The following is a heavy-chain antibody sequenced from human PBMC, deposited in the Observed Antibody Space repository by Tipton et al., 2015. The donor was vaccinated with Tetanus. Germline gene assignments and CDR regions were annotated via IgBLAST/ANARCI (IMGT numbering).Heavy chain of an antibody. J-gene: IGHJ3*02. Sequence: QSGAEVKKPWASVKVSCKASGYTLRSHGITWVRQAPGQGLEWMGWIRAYNGDTNYAQNLQGRVTMTTDTSTSTAYMELRSLRSDDTAVYYCASPIGHIDAFDIWGQGTMVTVSS. CDR3: ASPIGHIDAFDI. D-gene: IGHD2-21*01. V-gene: IGHV1-18*01. CDR1: GYTLRSHG. CDR2: IRAYNGDT.